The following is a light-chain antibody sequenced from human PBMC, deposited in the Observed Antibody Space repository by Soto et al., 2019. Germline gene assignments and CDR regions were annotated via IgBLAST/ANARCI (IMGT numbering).Light chain of an antibody. CDR3: QSYDNSLSGSV. Sequence: QSALTQPASVSGSPGQSITISCTGTSSDVGNYKYVSWYQQHPGKAPKLMIYEVSNRPSGVSNRFSGSKSGNTASLTISGLQAEDETDYYCQSYDNSLSGSVFGTGTKLTVL. CDR1: SSDVGNYKY. J-gene: IGLJ1*01. CDR2: EVS. V-gene: IGLV2-14*01.